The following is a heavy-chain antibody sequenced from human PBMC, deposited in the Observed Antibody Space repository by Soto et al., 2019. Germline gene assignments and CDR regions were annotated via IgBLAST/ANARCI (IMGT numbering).Heavy chain of an antibody. J-gene: IGHJ4*02. V-gene: IGHV4-34*01. Sequence: SETLSLTCAVYGGSFSGYYWSWIRQPPGQGLEWIGEINHSGSTNYNPSLKSRVTISVDTSKNQFSLKLSSVTAGDTAVYYCARVTTNYDILTGYNRCFDYWDQGTLVTVSS. CDR3: ARVTTNYDILTGYNRCFDY. D-gene: IGHD3-9*01. CDR2: INHSGST. CDR1: GGSFSGYY.